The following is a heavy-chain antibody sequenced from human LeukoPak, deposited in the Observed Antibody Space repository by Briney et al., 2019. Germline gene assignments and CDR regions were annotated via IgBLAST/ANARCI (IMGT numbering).Heavy chain of an antibody. Sequence: ASVKVSCKASGDTFTSYYMHWVRQAPGQGLEWMGRINPNSGGTNYAQKFQGRVTMTRDTSISTAYMELSSLRSEDTAVYYCARGVQGIYYYYGMDVWGQGTTVTVSS. CDR2: INPNSGGT. D-gene: IGHD6-13*01. V-gene: IGHV1-2*02. J-gene: IGHJ6*02. CDR1: GDTFTSYY. CDR3: ARGVQGIYYYYGMDV.